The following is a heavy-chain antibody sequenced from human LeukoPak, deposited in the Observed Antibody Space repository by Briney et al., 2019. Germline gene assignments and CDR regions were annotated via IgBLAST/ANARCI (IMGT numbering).Heavy chain of an antibody. V-gene: IGHV3-23*01. CDR2: ISIAGDTT. J-gene: IGHJ4*02. Sequence: TRGSLRLSPAASRYTFSSHARCWVRPTPGRGLEWVSYISIAGDTTYSDSVKGRFTISRDNSKNTLYLQLDSLRAEDTAIYYCAKEIRPNDCWGQGTLVTVSS. CDR3: AKEIRPNDC. CDR1: RYTFSSHA. D-gene: IGHD4-17*01.